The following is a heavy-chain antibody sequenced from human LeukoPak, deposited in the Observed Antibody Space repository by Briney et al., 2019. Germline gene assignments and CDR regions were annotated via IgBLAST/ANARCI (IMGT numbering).Heavy chain of an antibody. J-gene: IGHJ6*03. CDR2: IYYSGST. CDR1: GGSIRSYY. Sequence: SETLSLTCTVSGGSIRSYYWSWIRQPPGKGLEWIGYIYYSGSTNYNPSLKSRVTISVDTSKNQFSLKLSSVTAADTAVYYCARDAPRDYDFWSGLPGRAYYMDVWGKGTTVTVSS. V-gene: IGHV4-59*12. CDR3: ARDAPRDYDFWSGLPGRAYYMDV. D-gene: IGHD3-3*01.